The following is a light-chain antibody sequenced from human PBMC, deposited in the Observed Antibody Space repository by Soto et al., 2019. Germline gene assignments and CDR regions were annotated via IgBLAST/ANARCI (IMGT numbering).Light chain of an antibody. CDR1: QSVSSN. CDR3: QQYNNWPLSYT. Sequence: EIVMTQSPATLSVSPGERATLSCRASQSVSSNLAWYQQKPGQAPRLLIHGASTRATGIPARFSGSGSGTEFTLTISSLQSEDFTIYYCQQYNNWPLSYTFGQGTKLEIK. J-gene: IGKJ2*01. V-gene: IGKV3D-15*01. CDR2: GAS.